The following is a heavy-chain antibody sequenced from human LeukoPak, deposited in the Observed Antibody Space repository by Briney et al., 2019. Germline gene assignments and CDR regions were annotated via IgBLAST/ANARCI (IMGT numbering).Heavy chain of an antibody. D-gene: IGHD3-3*01. CDR1: GMTFERHG. CDR3: VKDTIFTVDPFDY. V-gene: IGHV3-30*02. CDR2: IKYDGSRT. J-gene: IGHJ4*02. Sequence: GGSLRLSCAVSGMTFERHGMHWVRQPPGKGLEWLAFIKYDGSRTDYEDSVKGRFTVSKDNSKNTLYLEMNSLRAEDTAVYYCVKDTIFTVDPFDYWGQGTLVTVSS.